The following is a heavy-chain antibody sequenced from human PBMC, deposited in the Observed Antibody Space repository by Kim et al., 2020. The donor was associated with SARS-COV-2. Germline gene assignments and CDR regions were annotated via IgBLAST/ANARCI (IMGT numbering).Heavy chain of an antibody. J-gene: IGHJ4*03. Sequence: GGSLRLSCVASGFTFNGHAMEWVRQAPGKGLEWVALISYDGRNDYYADSVKGRFTISRDNPKNTLYPQMNSLKVEDTALDFCVKRKGAYIAVAGYVEYWG. V-gene: IGHV3-30*18. CDR2: ISYDGRND. D-gene: IGHD6-19*01. CDR1: GFTFNGHA. CDR3: VKRKGAYIAVAGYVEY.